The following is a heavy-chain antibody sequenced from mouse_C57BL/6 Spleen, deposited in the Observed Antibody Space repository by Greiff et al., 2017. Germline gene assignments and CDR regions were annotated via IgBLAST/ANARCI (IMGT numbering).Heavy chain of an antibody. CDR1: GYTFTDYY. CDR3: ARAYDLFAY. Sequence: EVQLQQSGPVLVKPGASVKMSCKASGYTFTDYYMNWVKQSHGKSLEWIGVINPYNGGTSYNQKFKGKATLTVDKSSSTAYMELNSLTSEDSTVYYCARAYDLFAYWGQGTLVTVSA. J-gene: IGHJ3*01. D-gene: IGHD2-3*01. V-gene: IGHV1-19*01. CDR2: INPYNGGT.